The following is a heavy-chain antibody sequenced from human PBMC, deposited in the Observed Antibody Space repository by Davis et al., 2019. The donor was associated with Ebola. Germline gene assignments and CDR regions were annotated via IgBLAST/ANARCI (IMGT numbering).Heavy chain of an antibody. D-gene: IGHD2-8*01. Sequence: GESLKISCAASGFTFSSYAMSWVRQAPGKGLEWVSAISGSGGSTYYADSVKGRFTISRDNSKNTLYLQMSSLRAEDTAVYYCARDLVVLMVYASPIDPWGQGTLVTVSS. CDR2: ISGSGGST. J-gene: IGHJ5*02. CDR3: ARDLVVLMVYASPIDP. CDR1: GFTFSSYA. V-gene: IGHV3-23*01.